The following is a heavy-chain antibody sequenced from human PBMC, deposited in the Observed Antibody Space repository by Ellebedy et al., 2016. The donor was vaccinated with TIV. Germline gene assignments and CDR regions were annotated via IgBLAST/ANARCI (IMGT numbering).Heavy chain of an antibody. J-gene: IGHJ4*02. D-gene: IGHD3-3*01. Sequence: GESLKISCKGSGYSFTTYWIAWVRQMPGKGLEWMGIIYPGDSDTRYSPSFQGQVTISADKSISTAYLQWSSLKASDTAMYYCARHGVDFWSGYYLIDYWGQGTLVTVSS. V-gene: IGHV5-51*01. CDR1: GYSFTTYW. CDR3: ARHGVDFWSGYYLIDY. CDR2: IYPGDSDT.